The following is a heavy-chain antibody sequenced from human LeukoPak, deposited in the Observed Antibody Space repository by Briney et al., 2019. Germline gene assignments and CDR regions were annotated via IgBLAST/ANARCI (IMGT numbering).Heavy chain of an antibody. CDR1: GYTFTSYD. J-gene: IGHJ4*02. V-gene: IGHV1-8*01. D-gene: IGHD3-3*01. Sequence: ASVKVSCKASGYTFTSYDINWVRQATGQGLEWMGWMNPNSGNTGYAQKFRGRVTMTRNTSISTAYMELSSLRSEDTAVYYCARGVLYYDFWSGYYIPDSFDYWGQGTLVTVSS. CDR2: MNPNSGNT. CDR3: ARGVLYYDFWSGYYIPDSFDY.